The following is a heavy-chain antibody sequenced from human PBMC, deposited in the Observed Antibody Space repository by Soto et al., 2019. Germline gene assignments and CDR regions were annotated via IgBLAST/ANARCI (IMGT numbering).Heavy chain of an antibody. CDR3: AKDREQLAPYYYGMDV. CDR1: GFTFSSYA. Sequence: EVQLLESGGGLVQPGGSLRLSCAASGFTFSSYAMSWVRQAPGKGLEWVLAISGSGGSTYYADSVKGRFTISRDNSKNTLYLQMNSLRAEDTAVYYCAKDREQLAPYYYGMDVWGQGTTVTVSS. V-gene: IGHV3-23*01. CDR2: ISGSGGST. J-gene: IGHJ6*02. D-gene: IGHD6-13*01.